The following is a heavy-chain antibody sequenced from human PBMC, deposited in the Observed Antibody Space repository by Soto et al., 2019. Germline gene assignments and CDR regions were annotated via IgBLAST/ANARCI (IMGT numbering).Heavy chain of an antibody. CDR3: AKDQSGAADI. CDR1: GASVTTYY. V-gene: IGHV4-4*07. J-gene: IGHJ3*02. Sequence: QVQLHESGPGLVEPSETLSLTCTVSGASVTTYYSNWIRQPAGKGLQWIGRISTNGSGTSIPSHTSRLTMSLDRAKNQFSLSLKVATAADTAVYFCAKDQSGAADIWGQGTMVTVS. D-gene: IGHD7-27*01. CDR2: ISTNGSG.